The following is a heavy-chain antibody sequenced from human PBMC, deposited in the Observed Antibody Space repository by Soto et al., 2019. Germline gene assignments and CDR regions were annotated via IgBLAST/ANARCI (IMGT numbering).Heavy chain of an antibody. CDR1: GFTLSSYG. D-gene: IGHD6-19*01. CDR2: ISPDGRNK. Sequence: QVKLVESGGGVVQPGRSRRLSCAASGFTLSSYGMHWVRQAPGKGLEWVAFISPDGRNKDYADSVKGRFTISRDNSKKTLYLQMNSLRVEDTAVYYCVQPRSSLQWPPFDPWGHGTLVTVSS. CDR3: VQPRSSLQWPPFDP. V-gene: IGHV3-30*18. J-gene: IGHJ5*02.